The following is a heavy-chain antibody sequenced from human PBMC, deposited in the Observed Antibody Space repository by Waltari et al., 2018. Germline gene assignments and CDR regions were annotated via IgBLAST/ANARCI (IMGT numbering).Heavy chain of an antibody. CDR2: TIPSFGTA. CDR3: ARGRITKYGMDV. V-gene: IGHV1-69*05. CDR1: GGTFSSYA. J-gene: IGHJ6*02. Sequence: QVQLVQSGAEVKKPGSSVKVSCKASGGTFSSYAISWVRQAPGQGLEWMGGTIPSFGTATYAQKFQGRVTMTRDTSISTAYMELSRLRSDDTAVYYCARGRITKYGMDVWGQGTTVTVSS. D-gene: IGHD3-3*01.